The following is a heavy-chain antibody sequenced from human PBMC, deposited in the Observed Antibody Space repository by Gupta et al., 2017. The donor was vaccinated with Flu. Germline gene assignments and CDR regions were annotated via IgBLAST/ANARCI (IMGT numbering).Heavy chain of an antibody. CDR2: IYYSGST. J-gene: IGHJ4*02. CDR1: GGSINTYY. V-gene: IGHV4-59*01. Sequence: QVQLQESGPGLVKPSETLSLTSTVSGGSINTYYWTWIRQPPGKGLEFVVHIYYSGSTHYNPSLKNRVTISIDTSMQQFSLKRTSVTAADTAVYYCAKGGYYDSGSYVYFDNWGQGTLVTVSS. D-gene: IGHD3-10*01. CDR3: AKGGYYDSGSYVYFDN.